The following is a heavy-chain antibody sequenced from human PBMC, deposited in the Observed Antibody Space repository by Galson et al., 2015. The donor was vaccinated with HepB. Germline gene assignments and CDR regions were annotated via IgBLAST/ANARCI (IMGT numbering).Heavy chain of an antibody. V-gene: IGHV3-33*01. Sequence: LRLSCAASRFTFSNYGMHWVRQAPGKGLEWVAGIWYDGSKKYYADSVKGRFTISRDNSKNTLYLQMNSLRAEDTALYFCARSVYQLPPPARFAMDVWGQGTTVTVSS. CDR2: IWYDGSKK. CDR3: ARSVYQLPPPARFAMDV. D-gene: IGHD2-2*01. J-gene: IGHJ6*02. CDR1: RFTFSNYG.